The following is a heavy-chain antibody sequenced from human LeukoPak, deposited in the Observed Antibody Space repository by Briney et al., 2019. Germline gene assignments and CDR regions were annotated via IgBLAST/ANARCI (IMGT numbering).Heavy chain of an antibody. D-gene: IGHD2-15*01. V-gene: IGHV4-34*01. Sequence: SETLSLTCAVYGGSFSGYYWSWIRQPPGKGLEWIGEINHSGSTNYNPSLKSRVTISVDTSKNQFSLKLSSVTAADTAVYYCASGVLPIDYWGQGTLVTVSS. J-gene: IGHJ4*02. CDR3: ASGVLPIDY. CDR1: GGSFSGYY. CDR2: INHSGST.